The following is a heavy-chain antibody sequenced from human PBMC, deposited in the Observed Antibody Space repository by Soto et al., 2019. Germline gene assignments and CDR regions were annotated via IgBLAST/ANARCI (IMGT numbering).Heavy chain of an antibody. CDR2: INSDGSST. D-gene: IGHD3-22*01. V-gene: IGHV3-74*01. Sequence: EVQLVESGGGLVQPGGSLRLSCAASGFSFSNCWMHWVRQAPGMGLVWVSHINSDGSSTTYADSVKGRFTISRDNAKNTLDLQMNSLRAEDTAVYYCARAIGYYGMDVWGQGTTVTVSS. J-gene: IGHJ6*02. CDR3: ARAIGYYGMDV. CDR1: GFSFSNCW.